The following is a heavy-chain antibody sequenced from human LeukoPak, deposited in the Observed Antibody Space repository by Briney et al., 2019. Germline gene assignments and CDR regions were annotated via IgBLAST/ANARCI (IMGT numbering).Heavy chain of an antibody. CDR1: GFLVTSNY. J-gene: IGHJ3*02. CDR2: IYLGCNT. V-gene: IGHV3-53*01. Sequence: GGALLLSCAASGFLVTSNYMSWVRPAPGEGLEGVSAIYLGCNTYYADSAKGRFTISRDNSKNTLYLQMNSLRAEDTAVYYCARHQAGYCSGGTCLDAFDIWGQGTKVTVSS. D-gene: IGHD2-15*01. CDR3: ARHQAGYCSGGTCLDAFDI.